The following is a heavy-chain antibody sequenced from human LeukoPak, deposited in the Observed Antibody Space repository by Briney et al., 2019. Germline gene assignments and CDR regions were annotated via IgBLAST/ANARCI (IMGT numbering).Heavy chain of an antibody. D-gene: IGHD4-17*01. CDR2: IYTSGST. V-gene: IGHV4-4*07. J-gene: IGHJ5*02. CDR1: GGSISSYY. CDR3: ARSLGPTVTYNWFDP. Sequence: SETLSLTCTVSGGSISSYYWSWIRQPAGKGLEWIGRIYTSGSTNYNPSLKSRVTMSVDTSKNQFSLKLSSVTAADTAVYYCARSLGPTVTYNWFDPWGQGTLVTVSS.